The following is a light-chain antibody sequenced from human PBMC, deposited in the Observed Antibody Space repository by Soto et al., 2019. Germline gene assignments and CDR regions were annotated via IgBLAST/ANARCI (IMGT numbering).Light chain of an antibody. CDR1: QSVRSNY. V-gene: IGKV3-20*01. J-gene: IGKJ4*01. CDR3: QQYGSSPPLT. CDR2: GAS. Sequence: IVLTQSPGTLSLAPGERASLYCRASQSVRSNYLAWYQQKPGQAPRLLIYGASTRATGIPDRFSGSGSGTDFTLTISRLEPEDCAVYYCQQYGSSPPLTFGGGTKVEIK.